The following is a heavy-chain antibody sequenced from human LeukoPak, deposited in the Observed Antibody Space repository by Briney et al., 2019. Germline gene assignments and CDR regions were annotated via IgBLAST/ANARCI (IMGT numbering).Heavy chain of an antibody. CDR3: ARDRRGSGWYAFDI. V-gene: IGHV4-4*07. Sequence: SETLSLTCTVSGGSISSYYWSWIRQPAGKGLEWIGRIYTCGSTNYNPSLKSRVTMPIDTSKNQFSLKLSSVTAADTAVYYCARDRRGSGWYAFDIWGQGTMVAVSS. CDR1: GGSISSYY. CDR2: IYTCGST. D-gene: IGHD6-19*01. J-gene: IGHJ3*02.